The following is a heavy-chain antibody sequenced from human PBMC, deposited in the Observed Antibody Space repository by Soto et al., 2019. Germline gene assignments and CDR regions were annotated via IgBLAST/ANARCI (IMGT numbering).Heavy chain of an antibody. CDR3: ARHFRDY. D-gene: IGHD3-3*02. CDR2: INGDGSDT. Sequence: GGSLRLSCAASGFTFSDYWMHWVRQTPGKGLVWVSRINGDGSDTDYADSVKGRFTISRDNAKNTLYLQMDSLRAEDTAMYYCARHFRDYWGQGTLVTVSS. CDR1: GFTFSDYW. J-gene: IGHJ4*02. V-gene: IGHV3-74*01.